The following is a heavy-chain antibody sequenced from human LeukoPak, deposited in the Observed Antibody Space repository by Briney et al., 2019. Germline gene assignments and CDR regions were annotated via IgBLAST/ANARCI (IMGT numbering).Heavy chain of an antibody. CDR1: GFTFDDYA. CDR2: ISWNSGSI. Sequence: PGRSLRLSCAASGFTFDDYAMHWVRQAPGKGLEWVSGISWNSGSIGYADSVKGRFTISRDNAKNSLYLQMNSLRAEDTALYYCAKEKGYYDILTGYSPFDYWGQGTLVTASS. D-gene: IGHD3-9*01. J-gene: IGHJ4*02. V-gene: IGHV3-9*01. CDR3: AKEKGYYDILTGYSPFDY.